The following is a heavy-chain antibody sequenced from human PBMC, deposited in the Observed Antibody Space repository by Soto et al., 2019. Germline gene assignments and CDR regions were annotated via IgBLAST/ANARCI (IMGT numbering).Heavy chain of an antibody. D-gene: IGHD2-21*01. CDR2: IYGSGGGI. Sequence: PGGSLRLSCTASGLPHSSFAMRWVRQAPGKGLECVSGIYGSGGGIEYAESVKGRFTISRDNSKNTVYLQMADLRADDTAVYYCAKDAVYNDGLWLMDHWGQGTQVTVSS. CDR1: GLPHSSFA. V-gene: IGHV3-23*01. CDR3: AKDAVYNDGLWLMDH. J-gene: IGHJ4*02.